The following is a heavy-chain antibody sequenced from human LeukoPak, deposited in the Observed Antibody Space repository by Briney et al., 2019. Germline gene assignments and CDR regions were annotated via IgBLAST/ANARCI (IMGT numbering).Heavy chain of an antibody. D-gene: IGHD4-17*01. CDR2: ISGGGETT. Sequence: GGSLRLSCAASGFTSNNYAMNWVRQAPGKGLEWVSSISGGGETTYYADSAKGRFTISRDNSQNTLYLQMNSLRAEDTAVYYFARDYADYVGYFFFDYWGQGTLVTVSS. J-gene: IGHJ4*02. V-gene: IGHV3-23*01. CDR3: ARDYADYVGYFFFDY. CDR1: GFTSNNYA.